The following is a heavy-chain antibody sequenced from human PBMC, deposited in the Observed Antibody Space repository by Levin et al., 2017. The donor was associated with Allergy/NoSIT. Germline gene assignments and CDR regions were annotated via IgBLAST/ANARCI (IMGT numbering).Heavy chain of an antibody. CDR3: ATKIYYYDSRGAFDV. CDR2: INSITGYT. Sequence: GESLKISCKASGNTFSGYYLHWVRQAPGQGLEWMGWINSITGYTNYAQNFQGRVTMTRDPSISTAYMELTRLKSDDTGLYYCATKIYYYDSRGAFDVWGQGTMVTVSS. CDR1: GNTFSGYY. V-gene: IGHV1-2*02. D-gene: IGHD3-22*01. J-gene: IGHJ3*01.